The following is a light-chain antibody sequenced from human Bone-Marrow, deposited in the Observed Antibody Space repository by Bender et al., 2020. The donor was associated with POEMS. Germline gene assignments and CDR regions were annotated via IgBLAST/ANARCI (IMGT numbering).Light chain of an antibody. V-gene: IGLV1-36*01. CDR3: AAWDDSLSGVV. CDR1: SSNIGNQG. Sequence: QSVVTQPPSLSEAPRQRVTISCSGSSSNIGNQGVNWYQQLPGRAPKLLHYTNNQRPSGVPDRFSGSKSATSAPLAISGLQSEDEADYYCAAWDDSLSGVVIGGGTKLTV. J-gene: IGLJ2*01. CDR2: TNN.